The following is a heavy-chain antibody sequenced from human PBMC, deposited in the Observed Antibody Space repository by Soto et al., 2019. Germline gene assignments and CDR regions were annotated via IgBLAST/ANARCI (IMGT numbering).Heavy chain of an antibody. CDR1: GFTFSSYW. CDR2: INSDGSST. CDR3: ARARAIAAAGISWFDP. V-gene: IGHV3-74*01. Sequence: EVQLVESGGGLVQPGGSLRLSCAASGFTFSSYWMHWVRQAPGKGLVWVSRINSDGSSTSYADSVKGRFTISRDNAKNTLYLQMNSLSAEDTAVYYCARARAIAAAGISWFDPWGQGTLVTVS. J-gene: IGHJ5*02. D-gene: IGHD6-13*01.